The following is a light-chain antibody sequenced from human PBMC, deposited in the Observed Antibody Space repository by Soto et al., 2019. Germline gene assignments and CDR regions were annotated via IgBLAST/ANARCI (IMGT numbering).Light chain of an antibody. Sequence: DIQMTQSPSTLSASVGDRVTITCRASQSISNWLAWYQQKPGKSPNLLIFDASKLQSGVPSRFSGSGSGTEFTLTISSLQPEDVATYYCEQFNSYSRVFGQGTKVDIK. V-gene: IGKV1-5*01. J-gene: IGKJ1*01. CDR1: QSISNW. CDR2: DAS. CDR3: EQFNSYSRV.